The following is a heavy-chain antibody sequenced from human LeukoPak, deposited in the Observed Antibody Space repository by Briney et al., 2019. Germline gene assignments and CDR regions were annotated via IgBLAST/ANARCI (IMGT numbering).Heavy chain of an antibody. CDR3: ARLVGITYFDY. Sequence: GGSLRLSCAAPGLTVSSNYMSWVRQAPGKGLEWVSVIYSGGSTYHADSVKGRFTISRDNFKNTLFLQMNTLSAEDTAVYYCARLVGITYFDYWGQRTLVTVSS. D-gene: IGHD2-15*01. CDR2: IYSGGST. J-gene: IGHJ4*02. V-gene: IGHV3-53*01. CDR1: GLTVSSNY.